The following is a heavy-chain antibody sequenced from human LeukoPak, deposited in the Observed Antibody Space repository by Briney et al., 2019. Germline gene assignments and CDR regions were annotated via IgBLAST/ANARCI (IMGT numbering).Heavy chain of an antibody. V-gene: IGHV3-74*01. Sequence: PGGSLRLSCAASGFTFTTYWMHWVRQAPGKGLVWVSRINSDGRSTGYADSVKGRFTMSRDNAKNTLYLQMNSLRAEDTAVYYCARGRSGYYVDYWGQGTLVTVSS. CDR2: INSDGRST. CDR3: ARGRSGYYVDY. CDR1: GFTFTTYW. D-gene: IGHD3-3*01. J-gene: IGHJ4*02.